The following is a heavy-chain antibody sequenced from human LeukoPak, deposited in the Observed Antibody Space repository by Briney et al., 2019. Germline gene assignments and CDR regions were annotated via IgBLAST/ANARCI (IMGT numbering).Heavy chain of an antibody. J-gene: IGHJ5*02. V-gene: IGHV4-31*02. CDR1: Y. CDR3: ARALGSSGYGWFDP. CDR2: IYYSGST. Sequence: YWIGWVRQMPGKGLEWMGIIYYSGSTYYNPSLKSRLTISVDTSKNQFSLKLSSVTAADTAVYYCARALGSSGYGWFDPWGQGTLVTVSS. D-gene: IGHD3-22*01.